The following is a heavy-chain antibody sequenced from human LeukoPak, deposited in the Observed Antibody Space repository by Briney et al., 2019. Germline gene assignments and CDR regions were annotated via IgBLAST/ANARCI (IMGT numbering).Heavy chain of an antibody. J-gene: IGHJ4*02. D-gene: IGHD3-10*01. Sequence: PGGSLRLSCAASGFTFSIYAMSWVRQAPGKGLEWVSSISSSSGTIYSADSVKGRFTISRDNSKNTLYLQMNSLRAEDTAVYYCAQTGKSSYDNWGQGTLVTVSS. CDR1: GFTFSIYA. CDR2: ISSSSGTI. CDR3: AQTGKSSYDN. V-gene: IGHV3-23*01.